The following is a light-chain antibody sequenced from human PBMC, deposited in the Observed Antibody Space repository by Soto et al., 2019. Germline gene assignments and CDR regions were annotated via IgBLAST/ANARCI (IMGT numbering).Light chain of an antibody. CDR3: KQYTSYST. V-gene: IGKV1-5*03. J-gene: IGKJ1*01. CDR1: QSINSW. CDR2: KAS. Sequence: DIQMTQSPSTLSASVGDRVTITCRASQSINSWLAWYQQKPGRAPKLLIYKASSLESGVPSRFSGSGSGTEFTLTISSLQPDDFATYYCKQYTSYSTFGQGTKVEIK.